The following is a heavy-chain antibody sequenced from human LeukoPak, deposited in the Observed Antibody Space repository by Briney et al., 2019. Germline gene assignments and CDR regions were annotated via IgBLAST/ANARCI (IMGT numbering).Heavy chain of an antibody. CDR2: IYYSGST. CDR3: ARVGRTSPYYSMDV. CDR1: GFTFSDHY. Sequence: ESLRLSCAASGFTFSDHYMDWVRQAPGKGLEWIGSIYYSGSTYCNPSLKSRVTISADTSKSQFSLKLSSVTAADTAVYYCARVGRTSPYYSMDVWGQGTTVTVSS. J-gene: IGHJ6*02. V-gene: IGHV4-38-2*01. D-gene: IGHD1-1*01.